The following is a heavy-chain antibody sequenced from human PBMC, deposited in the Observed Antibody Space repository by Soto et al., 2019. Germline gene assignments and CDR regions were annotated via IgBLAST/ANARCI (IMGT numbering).Heavy chain of an antibody. D-gene: IGHD3-22*01. CDR2: IYYSGST. Sequence: SETLSLTCIVSGGSISSYYWSWIRQPPGKGLEWIGHIYYSGSTNYNPSLKSRVTISLDTSKNQFSLKLSSVTAADTAVHYCARARGGYYDYWGQGTLVTVSS. V-gene: IGHV4-59*01. J-gene: IGHJ4*02. CDR1: GGSISSYY. CDR3: ARARGGYYDY.